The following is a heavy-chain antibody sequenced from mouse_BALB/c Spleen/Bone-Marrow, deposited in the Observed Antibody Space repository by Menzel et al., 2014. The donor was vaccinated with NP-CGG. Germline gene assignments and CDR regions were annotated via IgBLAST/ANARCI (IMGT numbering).Heavy chain of an antibody. V-gene: IGHV5-17*02. Sequence: VQLQQSGGGIVQPGGSRKLSCAASGFTFSSFGMHWVRQAPEKGLEWVAYISSGSSTIYYADTVKGRFTISRDNPKNTLFLQMTSLRSEDTAMYYCARYGYYDAMDYWGQGTSVTVST. CDR3: ARYGYYDAMDY. CDR1: GFTFSSFG. D-gene: IGHD2-2*01. CDR2: ISSGSSTI. J-gene: IGHJ4*01.